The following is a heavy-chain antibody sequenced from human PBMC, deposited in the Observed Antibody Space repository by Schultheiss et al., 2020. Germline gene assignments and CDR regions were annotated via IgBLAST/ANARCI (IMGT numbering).Heavy chain of an antibody. D-gene: IGHD6-19*01. CDR3: ARDKVDSSGWFHRSFDY. J-gene: IGHJ4*02. CDR1: GYTFTSYG. Sequence: ASVKVSCKASGYTFTSYGISWVRQAPGQGLEWMGIINPSGGSTSYAQKFQGRVTMTRDTSTSTVYMELSSLRSEDTAVYYCARDKVDSSGWFHRSFDYWGQGTLVTVSS. CDR2: INPSGGST. V-gene: IGHV1-46*01.